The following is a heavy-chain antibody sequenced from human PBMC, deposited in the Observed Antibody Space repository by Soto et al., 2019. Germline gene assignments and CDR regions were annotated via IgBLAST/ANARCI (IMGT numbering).Heavy chain of an antibody. CDR1: GYTFTSFG. V-gene: IGHV1-18*04. J-gene: IGHJ4*02. Sequence: QVQLVQSGAELRKPGASVRVSCQASGYTFTSFGISWVRQARGQGLEWLGWISVYNGDPEFPQSIQGRGTLTTDTSTITAYLELRSLRSDVSAIYYCARTGPYYNDTTGYYPLIVDYWGQGSRVTVYS. D-gene: IGHD3-22*01. CDR2: ISVYNGDP. CDR3: ARTGPYYNDTTGYYPLIVDY.